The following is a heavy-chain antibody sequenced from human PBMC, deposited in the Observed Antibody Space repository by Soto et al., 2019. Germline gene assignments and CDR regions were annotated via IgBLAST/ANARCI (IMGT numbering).Heavy chain of an antibody. CDR3: ARHQFGTGSYYYYAMDV. CDR1: GYSFTSHW. CDR2: IYPGDSDT. J-gene: IGHJ6*02. Sequence: GESLKISCKGSGYSFTSHWIVWVRQMPGKGLECMGIIYPGDSDTRYSPSFQGQVTISADKSISTAYLQWSSLKASDTALYYCARHQFGTGSYYYYAMDVWGQGTTVTVSS. D-gene: IGHD3-10*01. V-gene: IGHV5-51*01.